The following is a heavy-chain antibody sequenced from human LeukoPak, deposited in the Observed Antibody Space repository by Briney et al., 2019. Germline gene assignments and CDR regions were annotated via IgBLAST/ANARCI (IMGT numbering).Heavy chain of an antibody. CDR1: GGSISSYY. CDR3: ARRRGSYLDY. CDR2: IYYSGST. J-gene: IGHJ4*02. Sequence: PSETLSLTCTVSGGSISSYYWSWIRQPPGKGLEWIGYIYYSGSTNYNPSLKSRVTISVDTSKNQFSLKLSPVTAADTAVYYCARRRGSYLDYWGQGTLVTVSS. V-gene: IGHV4-59*08. D-gene: IGHD3-16*01.